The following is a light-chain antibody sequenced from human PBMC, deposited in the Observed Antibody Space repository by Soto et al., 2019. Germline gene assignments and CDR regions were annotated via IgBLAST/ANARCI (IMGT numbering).Light chain of an antibody. CDR3: QHYGETPIT. J-gene: IGKJ5*01. V-gene: IGKV3-20*01. Sequence: EIVLTQSPGTLSLSPGGRATLSCRASQSVSRRLAWYQHRPGQSPRLLISGASMRASGVPVRFSGSGSGTDFTLTISRLEPDDFAVYDCQHYGETPITFGLGTRLEV. CDR1: QSVSRR. CDR2: GAS.